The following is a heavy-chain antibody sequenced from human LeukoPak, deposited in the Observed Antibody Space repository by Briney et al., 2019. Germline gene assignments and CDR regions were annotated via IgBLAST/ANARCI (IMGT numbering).Heavy chain of an antibody. CDR3: AKGGKWDVTPFDY. D-gene: IGHD1-26*01. CDR2: ISGGGGST. Sequence: GGSLRLSCAASGFTFTSYSMNWVRQAPGRGLEWVSTISGGGGSTYYADSVKGRFTISRDNSKNTLYLQVSSLRAEDTAVYYCAKGGKWDVTPFDYWGQGTLVTVSS. V-gene: IGHV3-23*01. J-gene: IGHJ4*02. CDR1: GFTFTSYS.